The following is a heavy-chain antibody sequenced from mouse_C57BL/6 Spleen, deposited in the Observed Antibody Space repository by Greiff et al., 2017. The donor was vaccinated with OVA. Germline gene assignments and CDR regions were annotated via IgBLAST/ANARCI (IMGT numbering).Heavy chain of an antibody. Sequence: QVQLQQPGAELVKPGASVKMSCKASGYTFTSYWITWVKQRPGQGLEWIGDIYPGSGSTNYNEKFKSKATLTVDTSSSTAYMQLSSLTSEDSAVYYCARSEDRYDYVLFAYWGQGTLVTVSA. CDR3: ARSEDRYDYVLFAY. J-gene: IGHJ3*01. CDR2: IYPGSGST. CDR1: GYTFTSYW. D-gene: IGHD2-4*01. V-gene: IGHV1-55*01.